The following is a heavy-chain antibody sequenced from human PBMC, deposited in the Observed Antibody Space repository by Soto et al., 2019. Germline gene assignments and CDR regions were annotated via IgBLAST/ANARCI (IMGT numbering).Heavy chain of an antibody. CDR1: GGTFSSYA. CDR2: IIPIFGTA. J-gene: IGHJ4*02. CDR3: AREKSSYGYPYYFDY. Sequence: QVQLVQSGAEVKKPWSSVKVSCKASGGTFSSYAISWVRQAPGQGLEWMGGIIPIFGTANYAQKFQGRVTITADESTSTAYMELSSLRSEDTAVYYCAREKSSYGYPYYFDYWGQGTLVTVSS. V-gene: IGHV1-69*01. D-gene: IGHD5-18*01.